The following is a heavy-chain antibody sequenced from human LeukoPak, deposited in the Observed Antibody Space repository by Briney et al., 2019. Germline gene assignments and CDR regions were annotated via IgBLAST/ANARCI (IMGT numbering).Heavy chain of an antibody. Sequence: GGSLRLSCAASGFTFSSYGMHWVRQAPGKGLEWVAVISYDGSNKYYADSVKGRFTISRDNSKNTLYLQMNSLRAEDTAVYYCAKVGLTITTILDYFDYWGQGTLVTVSS. J-gene: IGHJ4*02. D-gene: IGHD4-11*01. V-gene: IGHV3-30*18. CDR1: GFTFSSYG. CDR3: AKVGLTITTILDYFDY. CDR2: ISYDGSNK.